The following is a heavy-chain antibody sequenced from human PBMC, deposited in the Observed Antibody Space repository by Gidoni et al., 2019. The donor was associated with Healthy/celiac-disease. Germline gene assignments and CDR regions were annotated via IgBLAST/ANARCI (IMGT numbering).Heavy chain of an antibody. CDR1: GFTFSSDG. CDR2: ISYDGSNK. CDR3: AKEANYYDSSGPPGY. D-gene: IGHD3-22*01. V-gene: IGHV3-30*18. J-gene: IGHJ4*02. Sequence: QVQLVESGGGVVQPGRSLRLSCAASGFTFSSDGMHWVRQAPGKGLEWVAVISYDGSNKYYADSVKGRFTISRDNSKNTLYLQMNSLRAEDTAVYYCAKEANYYDSSGPPGYWGQGTLVTVSS.